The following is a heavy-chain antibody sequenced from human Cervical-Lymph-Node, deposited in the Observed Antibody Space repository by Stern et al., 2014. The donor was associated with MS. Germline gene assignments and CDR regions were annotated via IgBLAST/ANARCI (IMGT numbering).Heavy chain of an antibody. CDR1: GFTFSDYH. J-gene: IGHJ4*02. Sequence: VQLVESGGGSVKPGGSLRLSCAVSGFTFSDYHMHWIRQAPGKGLEWISYISTTGKIIYYADSVKGRFTISRDNAKNSLYLQMNSLRVEDTAVYYCVRASDPLFEYWGQGTLVTVSS. CDR3: VRASDPLFEY. D-gene: IGHD2-21*02. CDR2: ISTTGKII. V-gene: IGHV3-11*01.